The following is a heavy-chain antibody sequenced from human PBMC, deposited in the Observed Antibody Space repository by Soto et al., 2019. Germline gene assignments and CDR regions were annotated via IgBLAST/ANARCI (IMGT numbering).Heavy chain of an antibody. D-gene: IGHD3-10*01. Sequence: PSETLSLTCAVYGGSFSGYYWSWIRQPPGNGLEWTGEINHSGSTNYNPSLKSRVTISVDTSKNQFSLKLSSVTAADTAVYYCARSGRGRYYYGSGSYGNNYYMDVWGKGTTGTVSS. CDR2: INHSGST. V-gene: IGHV4-34*01. CDR1: GGSFSGYY. J-gene: IGHJ6*03. CDR3: ARSGRGRYYYGSGSYGNNYYMDV.